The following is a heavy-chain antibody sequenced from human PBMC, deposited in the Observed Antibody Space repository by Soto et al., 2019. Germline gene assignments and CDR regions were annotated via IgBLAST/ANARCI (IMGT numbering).Heavy chain of an antibody. CDR2: INHSGST. J-gene: IGHJ4*02. D-gene: IGHD6-13*01. CDR1: GGSFSGYY. V-gene: IGHV4-34*01. CDR3: ARGSLAAAGLSNDY. Sequence: SETLSLTCAVYGGSFSGYYWSWIRQPPGKGLEWIGEINHSGSTNYNPSLKSRVTISVDTSKNQFSLKLSSVTAADTAVYYCARGSLAAAGLSNDYWGQGTLVTVSS.